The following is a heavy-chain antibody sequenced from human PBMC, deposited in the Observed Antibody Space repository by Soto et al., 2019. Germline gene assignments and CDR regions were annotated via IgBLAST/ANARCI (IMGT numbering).Heavy chain of an antibody. CDR3: ARGDTSFDI. Sequence: QVQLVQSGPEVKKPGSSVKVSCTASGGTLTSYTINWVRQAPGQGLEWMGRIIPLVEMPNYAQKFQGRITITANTSTSAPYMELSSLRSEDTAVYYCARGDTSFDIWGRGTLITVSS. D-gene: IGHD3-10*01. CDR1: GGTLTSYT. V-gene: IGHV1-69*02. CDR2: IIPLVEMP. J-gene: IGHJ2*01.